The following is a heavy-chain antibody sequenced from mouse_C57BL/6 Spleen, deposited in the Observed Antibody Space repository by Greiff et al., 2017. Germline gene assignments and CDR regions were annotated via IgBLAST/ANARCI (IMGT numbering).Heavy chain of an antibody. J-gene: IGHJ4*01. Sequence: QVQLKQSGAELVKPGASVKLSCKASGYTFTEYTIHWVKQRSGQGLEWIGWFYPGSGSLKYNEKFKDKATLPADKSSSTVYMELSRLTSEDSADYFCARREEGALLGPMDYWGQGTSVTVSS. CDR1: GYTFTEYT. D-gene: IGHD2-1*01. V-gene: IGHV1-62-2*01. CDR3: ARREEGALLGPMDY. CDR2: FYPGSGSL.